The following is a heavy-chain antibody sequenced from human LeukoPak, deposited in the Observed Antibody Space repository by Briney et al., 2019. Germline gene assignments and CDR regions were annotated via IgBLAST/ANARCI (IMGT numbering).Heavy chain of an antibody. Sequence: SSETLSLTCTVSGYSISSGYYWGWIRQPPGKGLEWIGSIYHSGSTYYNPSLKSRVTISVDTSKNQFSLKLSSVTAADTAVYYCARERWELLRGGYYGMDVWGQGTTVTVSS. CDR3: ARERWELLRGGYYGMDV. D-gene: IGHD1-26*01. V-gene: IGHV4-38-2*02. CDR1: GYSISSGYY. J-gene: IGHJ6*02. CDR2: IYHSGST.